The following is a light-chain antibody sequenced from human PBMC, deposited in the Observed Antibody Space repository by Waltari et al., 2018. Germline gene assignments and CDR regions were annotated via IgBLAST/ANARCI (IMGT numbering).Light chain of an antibody. CDR2: KAS. J-gene: IGKJ5*01. Sequence: DIQMTQSPSTLSAPVGDRVTITCRASQSIRSWLAWYQQKPGKAPKLLISKASTLESGVPSRFSGSGSGTEFTLTISSLQPEDFATYYCLQVSNFPITFGQGTRLEIK. CDR1: QSIRSW. V-gene: IGKV1-5*03. CDR3: LQVSNFPIT.